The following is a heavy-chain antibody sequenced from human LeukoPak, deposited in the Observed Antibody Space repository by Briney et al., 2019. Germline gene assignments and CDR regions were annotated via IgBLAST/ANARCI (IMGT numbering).Heavy chain of an antibody. CDR2: ISGSGGST. D-gene: IGHD1-26*01. Sequence: GGSLRLSCAASGFTFSVYAMSWVCEAPGKGLEWVSAISGSGGSTYYADSVKGRFTISRDNSKNTLYLQMNRLRAEDTAVYYCAKDSGSFDYWGQGTLVTVSS. V-gene: IGHV3-23*01. CDR3: AKDSGSFDY. J-gene: IGHJ4*02. CDR1: GFTFSVYA.